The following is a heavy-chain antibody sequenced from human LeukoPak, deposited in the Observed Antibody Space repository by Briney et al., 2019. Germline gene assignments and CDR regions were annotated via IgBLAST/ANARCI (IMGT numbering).Heavy chain of an antibody. Sequence: ASVKVSCKASGYTFTSYGISWVRQAPGQGLEWMGWISAYNGNTNYAQKLQGRVTMTTDTSTSTAYMELRSLRSDDTAVYYCARDASEAVYTNQNAFDIWGQGTMVTVSS. CDR1: GYTFTSYG. V-gene: IGHV1-18*01. CDR2: ISAYNGNT. CDR3: ARDASEAVYTNQNAFDI. D-gene: IGHD3-16*01. J-gene: IGHJ3*02.